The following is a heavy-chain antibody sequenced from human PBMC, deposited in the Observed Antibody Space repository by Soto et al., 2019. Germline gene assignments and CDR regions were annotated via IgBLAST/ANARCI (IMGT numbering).Heavy chain of an antibody. V-gene: IGHV3-33*05. CDR3: ARWGTTGGLDV. Sequence: QVQLVESGGGVVQPGTSLRLSCVGSGFTFRSYVIHWVRQAPGKGLEWVALTSYDGSNNFYGESVKGRFTISRHNSRNTVELQMDSLRFEDTALYYCARWGTTGGLDVWGQGTLVSVSS. D-gene: IGHD3-16*01. J-gene: IGHJ4*02. CDR2: TSYDGSNN. CDR1: GFTFRSYV.